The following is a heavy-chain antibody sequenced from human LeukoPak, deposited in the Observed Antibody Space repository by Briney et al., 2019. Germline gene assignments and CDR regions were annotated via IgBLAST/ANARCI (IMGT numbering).Heavy chain of an antibody. V-gene: IGHV3-21*01. J-gene: IGHJ6*02. Sequence: SCKASGFTFSSYAMSWVRQAPGKGLEWVSSISSSSSYIYYADSVKGRFTISRDNAKNSLYLQMNSLRAEDTAAYYCARDQYSGSYRWGYYYYYYGMDVWGQGTTVTVSS. D-gene: IGHD1-26*01. CDR3: ARDQYSGSYRWGYYYYYYGMDV. CDR1: GFTFSSYA. CDR2: ISSSSSYI.